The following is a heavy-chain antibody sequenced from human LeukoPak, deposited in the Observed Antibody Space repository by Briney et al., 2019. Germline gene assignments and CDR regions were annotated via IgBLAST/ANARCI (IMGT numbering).Heavy chain of an antibody. Sequence: SETLSLTCTVSGGSVSSGSYYWSWIRQPPGKGLEWIGYIYYSRSTNYNPSLKSRVTISVDTSKNQFSLKLSSVTAADTAVYYCARGSSSLEWLLYLDYYYMDVWGKGTTVTVSS. CDR2: IYYSRST. V-gene: IGHV4-61*01. CDR3: ARGSSSLEWLLYLDYYYMDV. CDR1: GGSVSSGSYY. D-gene: IGHD3-3*01. J-gene: IGHJ6*03.